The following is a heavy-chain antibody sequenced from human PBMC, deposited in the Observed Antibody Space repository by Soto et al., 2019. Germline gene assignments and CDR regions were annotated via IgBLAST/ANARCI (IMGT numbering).Heavy chain of an antibody. CDR2: MNPNSGNT. Sequence: QVQLVQSGAEVKKPGASVKVSCKASGYTFTSYDINWVRQATGQGLEWMGWMNPNSGNTGSAQKFQGRVTMTRNTPLSTVYRELGSLRSEDTAVYYCASDYGSGSYYSHYYYYMDVWGKGTTVTVSS. J-gene: IGHJ6*03. D-gene: IGHD3-10*01. V-gene: IGHV1-8*01. CDR3: ASDYGSGSYYSHYYYYMDV. CDR1: GYTFTSYD.